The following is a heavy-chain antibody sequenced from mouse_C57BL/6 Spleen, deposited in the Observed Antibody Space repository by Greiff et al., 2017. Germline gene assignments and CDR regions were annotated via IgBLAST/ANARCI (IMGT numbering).Heavy chain of an antibody. CDR2: INPYNGDT. D-gene: IGHD1-1*01. J-gene: IGHJ4*01. Sequence: EVQRVESGPELVKPGDSVKISCKASGYSFTGYFMNWVMQSHGKSLEWIGRINPYNGDTFYNQKFKGKATLTVDKSSSTAHMELRSLTSEDSAVYYCARATTVVEDAMDYWGQGTSVTVSS. CDR1: GYSFTGYF. V-gene: IGHV1-20*01. CDR3: ARATTVVEDAMDY.